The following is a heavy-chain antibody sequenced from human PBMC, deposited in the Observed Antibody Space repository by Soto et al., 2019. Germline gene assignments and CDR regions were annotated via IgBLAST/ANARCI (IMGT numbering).Heavy chain of an antibody. D-gene: IGHD3-22*01. CDR3: AKIDGYFDY. Sequence: GGSLRLSCAVSGFTFINTCISWVRQAPGQGLEWVSAITGNGDTTYYADSVKGRLTISRDNSKSTLYLQMNSLRAEDTAVYYWAKIDGYFDYSGQGILVSVSS. V-gene: IGHV3-23*01. J-gene: IGHJ4*02. CDR1: GFTFINTC. CDR2: ITGNGDTT.